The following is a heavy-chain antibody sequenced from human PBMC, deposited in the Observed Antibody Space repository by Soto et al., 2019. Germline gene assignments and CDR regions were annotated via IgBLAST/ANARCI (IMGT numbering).Heavy chain of an antibody. CDR1: GDSINSDNYY. CDR2: IYYRGNT. CDR3: ARLEGLATISYYFDY. D-gene: IGHD3-9*01. V-gene: IGHV4-39*01. J-gene: IGHJ4*02. Sequence: QLQLQESGPGLVKPSETLSLTCSVSGDSINSDNYYWGWIRQPPGKGLEWIGSIYYRGNTYYNPSLKTRVTISLDKSKSQFSLKRNSVTAADSAVYFCARLEGLATISYYFDYWGQGTLGTVSS.